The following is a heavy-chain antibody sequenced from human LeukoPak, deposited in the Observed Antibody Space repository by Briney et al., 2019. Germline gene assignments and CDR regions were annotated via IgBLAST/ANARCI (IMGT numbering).Heavy chain of an antibody. V-gene: IGHV4-4*07. CDR2: IYNNEST. D-gene: IGHD2-15*01. CDR3: ARDIGNHFGGLDHYYYDY. CDR1: GDAVYY. J-gene: IGHJ4*02. Sequence: SETLSLTCTVSGDAVYYWNWIRQPAGKGLEWIGRIYNNESTWSNPSLKSRVSMSIDTSKNQFSLKLSSVTAADAAVYYCARDIGNHFGGLDHYYYDYGGPGTLVTVSS.